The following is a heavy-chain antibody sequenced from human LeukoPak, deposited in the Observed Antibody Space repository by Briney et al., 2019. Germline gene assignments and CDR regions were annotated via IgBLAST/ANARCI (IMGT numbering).Heavy chain of an antibody. D-gene: IGHD3-9*01. CDR2: INHSGST. Sequence: SETLSLTCAVCGGSFSGYYWSSIRQPPGKGLEWIGEINHSGSTNYNPSLKSRVTISVDTSKNQFSLKLSSVTAADTAVYYCARGLKRRYFDWLLPTYFDYWGQGTLVTVSS. CDR1: GGSFSGYY. V-gene: IGHV4-34*01. CDR3: ARGLKRRYFDWLLPTYFDY. J-gene: IGHJ4*02.